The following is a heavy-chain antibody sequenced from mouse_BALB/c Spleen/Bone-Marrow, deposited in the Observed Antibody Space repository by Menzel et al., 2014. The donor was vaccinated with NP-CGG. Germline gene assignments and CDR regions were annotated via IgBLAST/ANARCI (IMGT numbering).Heavy chain of an antibody. Sequence: EVKLVESGGDLVKPGGSLKLSCVASGFTFSSYGMSWVRQTPDKRLEWVATISSGGSSTYYPASVKGRFTIPRDNAKSTLYLQVSSLNAEDTAMYYCTRRPLQANSYFDCWGQGTTLTVSS. CDR1: GFTFSSYG. J-gene: IGHJ2*01. D-gene: IGHD3-2*02. CDR2: ISSGGSST. V-gene: IGHV5-6*02. CDR3: TRRPLQANSYFDC.